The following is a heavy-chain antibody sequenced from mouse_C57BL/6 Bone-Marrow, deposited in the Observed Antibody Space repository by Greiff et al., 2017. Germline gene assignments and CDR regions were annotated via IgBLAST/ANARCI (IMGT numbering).Heavy chain of an antibody. CDR1: GYTFTSYY. V-gene: IGHV1-12*01. CDR2: IYPGNGDT. J-gene: IGHJ4*01. CDR3: ARISYYYAMDY. Sequence: LQQSGAELVRPGASVKMSCKASGYTFTSYYMHWVKQTPRQGLEWIGAIYPGNGDTSYNQKFKGKATLTVDKSSSTAYMQLSSLTSEDSAVYFCARISYYYAMDYWGQGTSVTVSS.